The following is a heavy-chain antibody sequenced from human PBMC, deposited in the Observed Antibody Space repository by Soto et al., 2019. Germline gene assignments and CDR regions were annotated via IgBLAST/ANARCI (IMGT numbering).Heavy chain of an antibody. V-gene: IGHV1-2*02. D-gene: IGHD3-22*01. Sequence: QVQLVQSGAEVKKPGASVKVSCKASGYIFTGYYMHWLRQAHGQGLEWMCWFNPNSGGTKYAQKVQGRVTMTNDTSINTAYMELSGLISDDTAVYYCARGDFDSSANYYAGWFDPWGQGTLVTVSS. CDR1: GYIFTGYY. CDR3: ARGDFDSSANYYAGWFDP. CDR2: FNPNSGGT. J-gene: IGHJ5*02.